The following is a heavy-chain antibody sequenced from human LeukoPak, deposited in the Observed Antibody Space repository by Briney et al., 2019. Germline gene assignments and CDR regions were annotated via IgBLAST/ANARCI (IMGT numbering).Heavy chain of an antibody. Sequence: ASVKVSCKASGYTFTSYDVNWVRQATGQGLEWMGWVSPNSGNTAYAQNLQGRVTMTSDTSINTAYMELSSLRSEDTAVYYCARGAWTSSFDYWGQGTLVTVSS. CDR2: VSPNSGNT. J-gene: IGHJ4*02. CDR3: ARGAWTSSFDY. V-gene: IGHV1-8*01. CDR1: GYTFTSYD. D-gene: IGHD6-6*01.